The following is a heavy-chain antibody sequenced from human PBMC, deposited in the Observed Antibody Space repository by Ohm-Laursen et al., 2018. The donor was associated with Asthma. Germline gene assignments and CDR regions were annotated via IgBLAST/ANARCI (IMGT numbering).Heavy chain of an antibody. Sequence: TLSLTCTVSGGSISSYYWSWVRQPPGRGLEWIGYIYYSGSTNYNPSLKSRITISEDTSKNQFPLKLSSVTAADTAVSYCARDRRFDYYGSGSFLWYFDLWGRGTLVTVSS. J-gene: IGHJ2*01. V-gene: IGHV4-59*01. CDR3: ARDRRFDYYGSGSFLWYFDL. CDR2: IYYSGST. CDR1: GGSISSYY. D-gene: IGHD3-10*01.